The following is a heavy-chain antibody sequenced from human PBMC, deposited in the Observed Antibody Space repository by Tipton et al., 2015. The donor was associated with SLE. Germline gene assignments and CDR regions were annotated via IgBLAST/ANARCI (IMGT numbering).Heavy chain of an antibody. J-gene: IGHJ6*02. V-gene: IGHV4-39*07. CDR1: GGSISSGGYY. Sequence: LRLSCTVSGGSISSGGYYWSWIRQHPGKGLEWIGSIYYSGSTYYNPSLKSRVTISVDTSKNQFSLKLSSVTAADTAVYYCARDGAVAPFYYYGLDVWGQGTTVTVSS. CDR2: IYYSGST. D-gene: IGHD6-19*01. CDR3: ARDGAVAPFYYYGLDV.